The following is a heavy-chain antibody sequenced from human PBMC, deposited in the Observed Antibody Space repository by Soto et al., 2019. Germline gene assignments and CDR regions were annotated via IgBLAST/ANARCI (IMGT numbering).Heavy chain of an antibody. CDR1: GFTFTSSA. V-gene: IGHV1-58*02. D-gene: IGHD3-9*01. CDR3: AAEGLDYDILTGYRKNFDY. Sequence: ASVKVSCKASGFTFTSSAMQWVRQARGQRLEWIGWIVVGSGNTNYAQKFQERVTITRDMSTSTAYMELSSPRSEDTAVYYCAAEGLDYDILTGYRKNFDYWGQGTLVTVSS. J-gene: IGHJ4*02. CDR2: IVVGSGNT.